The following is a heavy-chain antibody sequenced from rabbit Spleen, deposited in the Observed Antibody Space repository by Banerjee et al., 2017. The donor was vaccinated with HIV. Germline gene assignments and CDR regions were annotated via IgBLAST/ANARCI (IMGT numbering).Heavy chain of an antibody. J-gene: IGHJ4*01. V-gene: IGHV1S45*01. CDR2: IGVGGGRT. CDR3: ARFPNYDGYNSGILNL. D-gene: IGHD7-1*01. Sequence: LEESGGGLVKPGGTLTLTCTVSGFSFTRNYWICWVRQAPGKGLEWITCIGVGGGRTYYASWAKGRVTISKTSSTTVTLQMTSLTAADTATYFCARFPNYDGYNSGILNLWGQGTLVTVS. CDR1: GFSFTRNYW.